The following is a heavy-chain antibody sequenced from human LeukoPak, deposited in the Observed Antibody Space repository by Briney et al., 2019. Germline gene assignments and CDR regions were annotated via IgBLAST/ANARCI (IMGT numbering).Heavy chain of an antibody. V-gene: IGHV1-69*05. CDR1: GGTFSSYA. CDR2: IIPIFGTA. D-gene: IGHD1-1*01. Sequence: GASVKVSCKASGGTFSSYAISWVRQAPGQGLERMGGIIPIFGTANHAQKFQGRVTITTDESTSTAYMELSSLRSEDTAVYYCSLGPTFDYWGQGTLVTVSS. CDR3: SLGPTFDY. J-gene: IGHJ4*02.